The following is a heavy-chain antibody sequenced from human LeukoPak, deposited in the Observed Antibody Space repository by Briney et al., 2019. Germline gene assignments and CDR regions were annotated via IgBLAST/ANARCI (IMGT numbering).Heavy chain of an antibody. J-gene: IGHJ3*02. Sequence: SVKVSCKASGGTFSNNPISWVRQAPGQGLEWMGEIIPIFGTATYAQKFQGRVTITADTSTSTVYMELSSLRSEDTAVYYCARRYCTNGVCYHDRGAFDIWGQGTMVTVSS. D-gene: IGHD2-8*01. V-gene: IGHV1-69*06. CDR2: IIPIFGTA. CDR3: ARRYCTNGVCYHDRGAFDI. CDR1: GGTFSNNP.